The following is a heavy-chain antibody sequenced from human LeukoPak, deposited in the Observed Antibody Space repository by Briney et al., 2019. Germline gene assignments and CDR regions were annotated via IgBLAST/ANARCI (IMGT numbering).Heavy chain of an antibody. D-gene: IGHD6-19*01. CDR3: AKGYSSGWRTYFDY. CDR2: IISTGGST. Sequence: PGGSLRLSCAASGSTFSSYEMNWVRQAPGKGLEWVSGIISTGGSTYYADSVKGRFTISRDNSKSTLSLQMDSLRAEDTAVYYCAKGYSSGWRTYFDYWGQGTLVTVSS. CDR1: GSTFSSYE. V-gene: IGHV3-23*01. J-gene: IGHJ4*02.